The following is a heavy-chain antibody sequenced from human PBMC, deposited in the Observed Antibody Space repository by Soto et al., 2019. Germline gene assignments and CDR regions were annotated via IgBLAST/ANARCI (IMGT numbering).Heavy chain of an antibody. CDR1: GGSISSYY. CDR3: ARAARYGYNFYGRGAFDI. CDR2: IYYSGST. Sequence: SETLSLTCTVSGGSISSYYWSWIRQPPGKGLEWIGYIYYSGSTNYNPSLKSRVTISVDTSKNQFSLKLSSVTAADTAVYYCARAARYGYNFYGRGAFDIWCPGPMVTVSS. V-gene: IGHV4-59*01. D-gene: IGHD5-12*01. J-gene: IGHJ3*02.